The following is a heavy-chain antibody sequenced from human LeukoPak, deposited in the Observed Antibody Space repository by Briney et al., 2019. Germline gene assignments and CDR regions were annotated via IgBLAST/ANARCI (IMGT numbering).Heavy chain of an antibody. D-gene: IGHD3-22*01. V-gene: IGHV3-21*01. CDR1: GFTFSSYS. CDR2: ISSGSSYI. J-gene: IGHJ4*02. CDR3: ARDSGGVSMVITGYYFDY. Sequence: PGGSLRLSCAASGFTFSSYSMNWVRQAPGKGLEWASSISSGSSYIYYADSVKGRFTISKDNAKNSLYLQMNSLRAEDTAVYYCARDSGGVSMVITGYYFDYWGQGTLVTVSS.